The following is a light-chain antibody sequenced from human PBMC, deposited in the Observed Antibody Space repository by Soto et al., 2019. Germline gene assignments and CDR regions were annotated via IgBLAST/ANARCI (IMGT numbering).Light chain of an antibody. CDR2: TND. J-gene: IGLJ1*01. V-gene: IGLV1-44*01. Sequence: PPSASGTPGQRVTISCSGSSSNIGSNTVNWYQQLPGTAPKLLIYTNDQRPSGVPDRFSGSRSGTSASLAISGLQFEDEADYHCSSWDDNLDAVVFGAGTKVTVL. CDR3: SSWDDNLDAVV. CDR1: SSNIGSNT.